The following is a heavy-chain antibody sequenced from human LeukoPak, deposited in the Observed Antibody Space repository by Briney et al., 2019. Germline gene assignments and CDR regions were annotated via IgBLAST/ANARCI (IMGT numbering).Heavy chain of an antibody. CDR1: GFSFNNYR. D-gene: IGHD6-25*01. Sequence: GGSLRLSCVASGFSFNNYRMTWVRQAPGKGLGWVANIKQDGSEKQYVDSVKGRFAISRDNAKKSLYLQINTLRAEDTAVYYCVRGPRIAATSYWGQGTLVTVSS. V-gene: IGHV3-7*03. CDR2: IKQDGSEK. CDR3: VRGPRIAATSY. J-gene: IGHJ4*02.